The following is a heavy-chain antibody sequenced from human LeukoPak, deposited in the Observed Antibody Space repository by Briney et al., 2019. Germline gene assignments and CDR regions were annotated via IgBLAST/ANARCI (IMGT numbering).Heavy chain of an antibody. CDR2: NYYSGST. CDR1: GGSISSSYYY. Sequence: SETLSLTCTVSGGSISSSYYYWGWIRQPPGKGLEWIGSNYYSGSTYYNPSLKSRVTMSVDTSKNQFSLKLRSVTAADTAVYYCARATYYYDSSGSYVRYYFDYWGQGTLVTVSS. V-gene: IGHV4-39*01. J-gene: IGHJ4*02. D-gene: IGHD3-22*01. CDR3: ARATYYYDSSGSYVRYYFDY.